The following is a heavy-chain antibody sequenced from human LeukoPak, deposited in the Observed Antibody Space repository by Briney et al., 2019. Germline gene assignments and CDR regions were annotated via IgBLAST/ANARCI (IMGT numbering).Heavy chain of an antibody. D-gene: IGHD3-9*01. J-gene: IGHJ4*02. CDR3: ARGDYDILTGYYKGRRLDY. CDR1: GFTFSTYG. CDR2: INNSGGST. Sequence: GGTLRLSCAASGFTFSTYGMSWVRQAPGKGLEWVSSINNSGGSTYYADSVRGRFTISRDNSKNTLYLQMNSLRAEDTAVYYCARGDYDILTGYYKGRRLDYWGQGTLVTVSS. V-gene: IGHV3-23*01.